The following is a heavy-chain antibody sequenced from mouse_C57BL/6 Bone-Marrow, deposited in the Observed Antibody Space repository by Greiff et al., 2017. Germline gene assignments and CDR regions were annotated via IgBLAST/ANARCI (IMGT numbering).Heavy chain of an antibody. CDR3: ARHQGGVSYYAMDY. Sequence: EVKLMESGGDLVKPGGSLKLSCAASGFTFSSYGMSWVRQTPDKRLEWVATISSGGSYTYYPDSVKGRFTISRDNAKNTLYLQISSLKSEDTAMYYCARHQGGVSYYAMDYWGQGTSVTVSS. V-gene: IGHV5-6*01. J-gene: IGHJ4*01. CDR2: ISSGGSYT. D-gene: IGHD3-2*02. CDR1: GFTFSSYG.